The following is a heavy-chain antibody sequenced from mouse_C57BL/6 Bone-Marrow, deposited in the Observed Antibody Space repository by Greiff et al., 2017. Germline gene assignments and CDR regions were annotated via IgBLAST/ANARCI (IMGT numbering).Heavy chain of an antibody. Sequence: EVKLVESGGDLVKPGGSLKLSCAASGFTFSSYGMSWVRQTPDKRLEWVATISSGGSYTYYPDSVKGRFTISRDNAKNTLYLQMSSLKSEDTAMYYCARQGILGTTVGDWFAYWGQGTLVTVSA. CDR1: GFTFSSYG. CDR3: ARQGILGTTVGDWFAY. J-gene: IGHJ3*01. CDR2: ISSGGSYT. D-gene: IGHD1-1*01. V-gene: IGHV5-6*01.